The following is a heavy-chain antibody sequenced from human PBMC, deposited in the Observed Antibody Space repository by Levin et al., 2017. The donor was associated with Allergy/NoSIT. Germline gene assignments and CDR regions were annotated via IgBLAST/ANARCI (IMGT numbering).Heavy chain of an antibody. D-gene: IGHD4-23*01. CDR2: ISGSGGNT. J-gene: IGHJ4*02. Sequence: GESLKISCTASGFTFGTYAMSWVRQAPGKGLEWVSAISGSGGNTYYADSVKGRFTISRDNSKSTLYLQMNSLRAEDTAVYYCAKKPNGGNSGHYFDYWGQGTLVTVSS. CDR3: AKKPNGGNSGHYFDY. V-gene: IGHV3-23*01. CDR1: GFTFGTYA.